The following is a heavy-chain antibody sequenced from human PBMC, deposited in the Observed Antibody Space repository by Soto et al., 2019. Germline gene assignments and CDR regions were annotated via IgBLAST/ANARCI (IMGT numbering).Heavy chain of an antibody. CDR3: ARHARLGVVVPALGALDI. D-gene: IGHD2-2*01. V-gene: IGHV5-10-1*01. Sequence: GESLKISCKGSGYSFTSYWISWVRQMPGKGLEWMGRIDPSDSYTNYSPSFQGHVTISADKSISTAYLQWSSLKASDTAMYYCARHARLGVVVPALGALDIWGQGTMVTVSS. CDR1: GYSFTSYW. J-gene: IGHJ3*02. CDR2: IDPSDSYT.